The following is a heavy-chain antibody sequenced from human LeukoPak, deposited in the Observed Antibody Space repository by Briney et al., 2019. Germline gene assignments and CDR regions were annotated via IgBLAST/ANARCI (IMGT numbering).Heavy chain of an antibody. J-gene: IGHJ4*02. CDR1: GFSYTTYG. Sequence: PGGSLRLSCAASGFSYTTYGMHWVRQAPGKGLEWVAFIRYDGIREHYADSVRGRFTISRDISKNTLYLQMNSLRPEDTAVYYCAKENGGSYRCVEKWGQGTLVTVSP. D-gene: IGHD6-25*01. CDR3: AKENGGSYRCVEK. CDR2: IRYDGIRE. V-gene: IGHV3-30*02.